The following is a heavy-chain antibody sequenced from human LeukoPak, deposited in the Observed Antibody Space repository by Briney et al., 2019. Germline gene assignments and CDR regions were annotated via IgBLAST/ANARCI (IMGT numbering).Heavy chain of an antibody. J-gene: IGHJ4*02. CDR1: GFTFSNAW. CDR3: TTEMSSGWYGFDY. Sequence: GGSLRLSCAASGFTFSNAWMNWVRQAPGKGLEWVGRIKSKTDGGTTDYAAPVKGRFTISRDDSKNTLYLQMNSLKTEDTAVYYCTTEMSSGWYGFDYWGQGTLVTVSS. D-gene: IGHD6-19*01. V-gene: IGHV3-15*07. CDR2: IKSKTDGGTT.